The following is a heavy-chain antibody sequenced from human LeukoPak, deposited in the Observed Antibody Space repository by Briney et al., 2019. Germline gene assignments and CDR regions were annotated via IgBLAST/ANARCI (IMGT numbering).Heavy chain of an antibody. CDR3: ASSRGYSNYYFDY. D-gene: IGHD4-11*01. V-gene: IGHV4-4*07. J-gene: IGHJ4*02. Sequence: SDTLSLTCTVSGGSISSYYWSWIRQPAGKGLEWIGRIYTSGSTNYNPSLKSRVTMSVDTSKNQFSLKLTSVTAADTAVYYCASSRGYSNYYFDYWGQGTLVTVSS. CDR1: GGSISSYY. CDR2: IYTSGST.